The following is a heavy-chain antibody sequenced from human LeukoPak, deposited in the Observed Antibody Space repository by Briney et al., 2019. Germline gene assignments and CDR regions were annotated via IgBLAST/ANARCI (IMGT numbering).Heavy chain of an antibody. Sequence: ASVKVSCKASGYTFTSYDINWVRQATGQGLEWMGIINPSGGSTSYAQKFQGRVTMTRDTSTSTVYMELSSLRSEDTAVYYCARDPVGASGYFDYWGQGTLVTVSS. CDR1: GYTFTSYD. CDR3: ARDPVGASGYFDY. J-gene: IGHJ4*02. D-gene: IGHD1-26*01. CDR2: INPSGGST. V-gene: IGHV1-46*01.